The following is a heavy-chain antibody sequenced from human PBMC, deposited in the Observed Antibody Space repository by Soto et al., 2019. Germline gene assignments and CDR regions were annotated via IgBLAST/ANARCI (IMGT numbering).Heavy chain of an antibody. CDR3: ARAGPITMVRGVRDYYYMDV. CDR2: IYYSGST. V-gene: IGHV4-31*03. Sequence: TLSLTCTVSGGSISSGGYYWSWIRQHPGKGLEWIGYIYYSGSTYYNPSLKSRVTISVDTSKNQFSLKLSSVTAADTAVYYCARAGPITMVRGVRDYYYMDVWGQGTTVTVSS. CDR1: GGSISSGGYY. J-gene: IGHJ6*03. D-gene: IGHD3-10*01.